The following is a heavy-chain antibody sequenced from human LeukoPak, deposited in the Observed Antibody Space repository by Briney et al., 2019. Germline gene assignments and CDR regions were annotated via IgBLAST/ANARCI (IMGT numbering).Heavy chain of an antibody. V-gene: IGHV3-74*03. D-gene: IGHD5-24*01. J-gene: IGHJ4*02. Sequence: GGSLRLSCAASGFSFSTYWMHWVRQVPGKGLVWVSRINSDGSSTTYADSVKGRFTISRDNTKKTLYLQMNSLRAEDTAVYYCARTRCIDYWGQGTLVTVSS. CDR1: GFSFSTYW. CDR3: ARTRCIDY. CDR2: INSDGSST.